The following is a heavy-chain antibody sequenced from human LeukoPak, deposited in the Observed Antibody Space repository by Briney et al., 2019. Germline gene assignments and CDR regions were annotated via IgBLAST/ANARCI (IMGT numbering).Heavy chain of an antibody. CDR1: GGSISSYY. CDR2: IYYSGST. V-gene: IGHV4-59*08. Sequence: PSETLSLTCTVSGGSISSYYWSWIRQPPGKGLEWIGYIYYSGSTNYNPSLKSRVTISVDTSKNQFSLKLSSVTAADTAVYYCARHEAAELCDYWGQGTLVTVSS. D-gene: IGHD6-13*01. J-gene: IGHJ4*02. CDR3: ARHEAAELCDY.